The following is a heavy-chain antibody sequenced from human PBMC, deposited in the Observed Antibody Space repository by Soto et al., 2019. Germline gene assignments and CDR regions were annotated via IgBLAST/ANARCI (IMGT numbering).Heavy chain of an antibody. CDR3: ARVKRDMITFGGVIVSMRYYYGMDV. J-gene: IGHJ6*02. CDR1: GYTFTSYD. CDR2: MNPNSGNT. Sequence: ASVKVSCKASGYTFTSYDINWVRQATGQGREWMGWMNPNSGNTGYAQKFQGRVTMTRNTSISTAYMELSSLRSEDTAVYYCARVKRDMITFGGVIVSMRYYYGMDVWGQGTTVTVSS. D-gene: IGHD3-16*02. V-gene: IGHV1-8*01.